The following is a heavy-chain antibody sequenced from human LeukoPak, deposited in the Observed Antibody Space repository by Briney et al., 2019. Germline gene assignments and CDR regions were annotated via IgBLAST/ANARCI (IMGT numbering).Heavy chain of an antibody. D-gene: IGHD3-10*01. V-gene: IGHV3-66*01. Sequence: GGSLRLSCAASGFTVNSNYMSWVRQAPGKGLEWVSVIYSGGSTYYADSVKGRFTISRDNSKNTLYLQMNSLRAEDTAVYYCARDKEITMVRGVIFYYYYMDVWGKGTTVTISS. CDR3: ARDKEITMVRGVIFYYYYMDV. J-gene: IGHJ6*03. CDR1: GFTVNSNY. CDR2: IYSGGST.